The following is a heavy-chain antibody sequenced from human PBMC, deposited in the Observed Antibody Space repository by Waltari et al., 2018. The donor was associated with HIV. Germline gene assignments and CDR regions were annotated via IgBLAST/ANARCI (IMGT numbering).Heavy chain of an antibody. V-gene: IGHV3-64D*06. CDR3: VKEGGYCSGGRCYYYGMDV. CDR2: MSNNGHST. D-gene: IGHD2-15*01. Sequence: EVQLVESGGGLVQPGGSLRLSCSASGFTFSRYAMHWVRQAPGKGLEYVSAMSNNGHSTYYADSVKGRFTISRDNSKNTLNLQMSSLRAEDTAVYYCVKEGGYCSGGRCYYYGMDVWGQGTTVTVSS. J-gene: IGHJ6*02. CDR1: GFTFSRYA.